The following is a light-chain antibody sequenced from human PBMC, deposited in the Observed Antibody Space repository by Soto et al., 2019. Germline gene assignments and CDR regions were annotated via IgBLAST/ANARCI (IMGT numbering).Light chain of an antibody. CDR3: QVRDVWPS. J-gene: IGKJ1*01. Sequence: IVLTQSPATLSSSPGERAALSCRASQSVSTSLAWYQHKPGQAPRLFIYDASKRAPGIPARFSGSGSGTDFTLTISSLEAEDFAVYYCQVRDVWPSFGQGTKVEIK. CDR1: QSVSTS. CDR2: DAS. V-gene: IGKV3-11*01.